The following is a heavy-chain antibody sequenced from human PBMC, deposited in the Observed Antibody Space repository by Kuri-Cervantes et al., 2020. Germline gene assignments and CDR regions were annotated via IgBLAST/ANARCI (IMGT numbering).Heavy chain of an antibody. V-gene: IGHV3-53*01. CDR2: IYSGGST. J-gene: IGHJ6*02. CDR3: ARDQWLDPYYYYGMDV. D-gene: IGHD6-19*01. CDR1: GFTVSSNY. Sequence: GESLKISCAASGFTVSSNYMSWVRQAPGKGLEWVSVIYSGGSTYYADSVKGRFTISRDNSKNTLYLQMNSLRAEDTAVYYCARDQWLDPYYYYGMDVWGQGTTVTGSS.